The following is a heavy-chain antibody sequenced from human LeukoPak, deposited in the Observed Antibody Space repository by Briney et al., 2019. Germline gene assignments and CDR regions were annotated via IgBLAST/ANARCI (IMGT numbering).Heavy chain of an antibody. Sequence: PGGSLRLSCAASGFTFSDYYKSWIRQAPGKGLEWVSYISSSGSTIYYADSVKGRFTISRDNAKNSLYLQMNSLSPDDTAVYYCARGVEPLAANTLAYWGQGTLVTVSS. D-gene: IGHD1-14*01. V-gene: IGHV3-11*01. J-gene: IGHJ4*02. CDR1: GFTFSDYY. CDR2: ISSSGSTI. CDR3: ARGVEPLAANTLAY.